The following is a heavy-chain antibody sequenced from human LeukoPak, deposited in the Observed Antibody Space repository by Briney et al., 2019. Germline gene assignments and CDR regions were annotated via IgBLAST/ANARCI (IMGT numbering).Heavy chain of an antibody. CDR3: ARETPLNYYDSSGYYFKTDGFDY. D-gene: IGHD3-22*01. CDR2: INSDGSST. Sequence: GGPLRLSCAASGFAFSSYWMHWVRQAPGKGLVWVSRINSDGSSTSYADSVKGRFTLSRDNAKNTLYLQMNSLRAEDTAVYYCARETPLNYYDSSGYYFKTDGFDYWGQGTLVTVSS. CDR1: GFAFSSYW. V-gene: IGHV3-74*01. J-gene: IGHJ4*02.